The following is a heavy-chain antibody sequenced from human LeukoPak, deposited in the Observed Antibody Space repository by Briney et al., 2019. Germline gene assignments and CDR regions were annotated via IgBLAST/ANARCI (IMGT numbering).Heavy chain of an antibody. D-gene: IGHD2-15*01. J-gene: IGHJ4*02. V-gene: IGHV3-30-3*01. CDR2: ISYDGSNK. Sequence: GGSLRLSCAASGFTFSSYAMHWVREAPGKGLGWVAVISYDGSNKYYADSVKGRFTISRDNSKNTLYLQMNSLRAEDTAVYYCARKYCSGGSCYSAPFDYWGQGTLVTVSS. CDR3: ARKYCSGGSCYSAPFDY. CDR1: GFTFSSYA.